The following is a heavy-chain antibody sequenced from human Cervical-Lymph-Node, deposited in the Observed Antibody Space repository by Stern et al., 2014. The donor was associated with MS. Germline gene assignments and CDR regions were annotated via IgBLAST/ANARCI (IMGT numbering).Heavy chain of an antibody. Sequence: VQLVESGAEVKKPGASVKVSCKASGYTFTGYYMHWVRQAPGQGLEWMGWINPNSGGTNYAQKFQGRVTMTRDTSISTAYMELSRLRSDDTAVYYCARDRRWLVYYYYGMDVWGQGTTVTVSS. CDR1: GYTFTGYY. J-gene: IGHJ6*02. V-gene: IGHV1-2*02. D-gene: IGHD6-19*01. CDR2: INPNSGGT. CDR3: ARDRRWLVYYYYGMDV.